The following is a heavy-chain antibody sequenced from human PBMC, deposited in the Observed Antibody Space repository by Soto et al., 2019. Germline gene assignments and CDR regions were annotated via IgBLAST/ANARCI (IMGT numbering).Heavy chain of an antibody. J-gene: IGHJ4*02. D-gene: IGHD3-9*01. CDR2: IYYSGST. CDR3: ARAGYDILTGYYFDY. CDR1: GGSISSYY. Sequence: SETLSLTCTVSGGSISSYYWSWIRQPPGKGLEWIGYIYYSGSTNYNPSLKSRVTISVDTSKNQFSLKLSSVTAADTAVYYCARAGYDILTGYYFDYWGQGTLVTGSS. V-gene: IGHV4-59*01.